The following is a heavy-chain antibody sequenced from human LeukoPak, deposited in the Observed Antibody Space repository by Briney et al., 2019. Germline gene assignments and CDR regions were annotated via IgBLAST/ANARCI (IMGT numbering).Heavy chain of an antibody. CDR3: ARAPTVLVGYCSSSSCQADY. V-gene: IGHV3-21*01. J-gene: IGHJ4*02. CDR1: GFTFSSYA. D-gene: IGHD2-2*01. Sequence: GGSLRLSRAASGFTFSSYAMSWVRQAPGKGLDWVSSISPTTAYIHYADSMKGRFTISRDNAENSLYLQMNSLRVEDTAVYYCARAPTVLVGYCSSSSCQADYWGQGTLVTVSS. CDR2: ISPTTAYI.